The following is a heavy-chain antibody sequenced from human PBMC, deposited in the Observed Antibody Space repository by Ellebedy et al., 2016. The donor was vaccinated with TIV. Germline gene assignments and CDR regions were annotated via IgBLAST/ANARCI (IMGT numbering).Heavy chain of an antibody. CDR3: AIGATVTDLWALDY. D-gene: IGHD4-17*01. Sequence: PGGSLRLSCKRSGYGFTNYWITWVRQMPGKALEWMGRIDPTDSSSDYSPSFQGHLTISADKSINTASLQWSSLKASDTAIYYCAIGATVTDLWALDYWGQGTLVTVSS. CDR1: GYGFTNYW. J-gene: IGHJ4*02. V-gene: IGHV5-10-1*01. CDR2: IDPTDSSS.